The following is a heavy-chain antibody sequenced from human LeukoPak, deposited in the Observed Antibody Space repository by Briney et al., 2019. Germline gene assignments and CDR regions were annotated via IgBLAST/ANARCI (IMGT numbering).Heavy chain of an antibody. CDR3: ARASYYYGSGSYYLLDY. J-gene: IGHJ4*02. Sequence: SQTLSLTCAISGDSVSSNSAAWNWIRQSPSRGLEWLGRTYYRSKWYNDYAVSVKSRITINPDTSKNQFSLQLNSVTPEDTAVYYCARASYYYGSGSYYLLDYWGQGTLVTVSS. V-gene: IGHV6-1*01. CDR2: TYYRSKWYN. D-gene: IGHD3-10*01. CDR1: GDSVSSNSAA.